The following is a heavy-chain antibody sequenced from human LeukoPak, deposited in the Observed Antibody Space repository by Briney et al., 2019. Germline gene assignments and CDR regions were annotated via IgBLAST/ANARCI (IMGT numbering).Heavy chain of an antibody. Sequence: GESLKISCKGSGYRLNAYWIALVRQVPGEGLGWMGIIYPDDSDTRYSPSFQGQVTISADKSVRTAYLQWSSLKASDTAMYYCARPNITSYYDSRGYDAFDVWGQGTMVTVSS. CDR1: GYRLNAYW. V-gene: IGHV5-51*01. D-gene: IGHD3-22*01. J-gene: IGHJ3*01. CDR3: ARPNITSYYDSRGYDAFDV. CDR2: IYPDDSDT.